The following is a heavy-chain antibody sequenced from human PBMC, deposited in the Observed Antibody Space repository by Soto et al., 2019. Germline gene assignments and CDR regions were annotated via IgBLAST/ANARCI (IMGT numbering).Heavy chain of an antibody. D-gene: IGHD3-10*01. J-gene: IGHJ4*02. V-gene: IGHV4-39*01. CDR1: GASISRIGFH. CDR3: ARRGSGHTFDY. CDR2: IYDAGTT. Sequence: QVQLQESGPGLVKPSETLSLTCAVSGASISRIGFHWGWIRQPPGQGLEWIGSIYDAGTTFYNSSLKSRVTISADTSKNHFPLRLTSVTAADTAVYYCARRGSGHTFDYWGQGTLVTVSS.